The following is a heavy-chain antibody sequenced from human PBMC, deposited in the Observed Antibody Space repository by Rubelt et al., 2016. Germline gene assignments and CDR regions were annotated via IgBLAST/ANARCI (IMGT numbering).Heavy chain of an antibody. CDR2: INHSGST. CDR1: GGSFSDYY. V-gene: IGHV4-34*01. J-gene: IGHJ4*02. Sequence: QVQLQQWGAGLLKPSETLSLTCAVYGGSFSDYYWSWIRQPPGKGLAWIGEINHSGSTNYNPSLKSRVTISEDTSKNQCSLKLSSVTAADTAVYYCARGGGYSSPWVYWGQGTLVTVSS. D-gene: IGHD5-18*01. CDR3: ARGGGYSSPWVY.